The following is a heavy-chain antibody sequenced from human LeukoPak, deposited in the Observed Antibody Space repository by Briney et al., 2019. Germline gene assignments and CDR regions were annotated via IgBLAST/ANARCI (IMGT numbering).Heavy chain of an antibody. J-gene: IGHJ6*04. CDR1: GFTFSSYG. Sequence: GGTLRLSCAASGFTFSSYGMSWVRQAPGKGLEWVSSISGGGNTYYADSVKGRFTISRDNAKNSLYLQMNSLRAEDTAVYYCAELGITMIGGVWGKGTTVTISS. D-gene: IGHD3-10*02. V-gene: IGHV3-23*01. CDR3: AELGITMIGGV. CDR2: ISGGGNT.